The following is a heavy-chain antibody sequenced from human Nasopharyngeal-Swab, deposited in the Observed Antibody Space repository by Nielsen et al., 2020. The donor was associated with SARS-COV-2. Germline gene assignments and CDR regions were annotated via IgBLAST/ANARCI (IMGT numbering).Heavy chain of an antibody. Sequence: GGSLRLSCAASGFTFSNAWMSWVRQAPGKGLEWVGRIKSKTDGGTTDYAAPVKGRFTISRDDSKNTLYLQMNSLKTVDTAVYYCTTQRLGSTFYYFDYWGQGTLVTVSS. J-gene: IGHJ4*02. D-gene: IGHD5/OR15-5a*01. V-gene: IGHV3-15*01. CDR3: TTQRLGSTFYYFDY. CDR2: IKSKTDGGTT. CDR1: GFTFSNAW.